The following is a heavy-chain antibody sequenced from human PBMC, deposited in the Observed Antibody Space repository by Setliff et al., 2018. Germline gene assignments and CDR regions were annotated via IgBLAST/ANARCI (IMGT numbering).Heavy chain of an antibody. D-gene: IGHD4-17*01. CDR3: ARGTKTMVINYWYFDV. CDR2: IHHSGST. J-gene: IGHJ2*01. Sequence: PSSTLSLTFSVYGGSFIDYWWSWIRQLPGKGLEWIAEIHHSGSTNFHPSLKSRVAISVDPSKNQFYLNLRSVTAADTAVYFCARGTKTMVINYWYFDVWGRGTPVTVSS. V-gene: IGHV4-34*01. CDR1: GGSFIDYW.